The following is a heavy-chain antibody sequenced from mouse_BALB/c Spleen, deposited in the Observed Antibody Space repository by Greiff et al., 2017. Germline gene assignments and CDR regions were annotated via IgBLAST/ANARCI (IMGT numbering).Heavy chain of an antibody. J-gene: IGHJ4*01. CDR3: ARVYGNYYAMDY. D-gene: IGHD2-1*01. V-gene: IGHV5-6-5*01. CDR1: GFTFSSYA. Sequence: EVHLVESGGGLVKPGGSLKLSCAASGFTFSSYAMSWVRQTPEKRLEWVASISSGGSTYYPDSVKGRFTISRDNARNILYLQMSSLRSEDTAMYYCARVYGNYYAMDYWGQGTSVTVSS. CDR2: ISSGGST.